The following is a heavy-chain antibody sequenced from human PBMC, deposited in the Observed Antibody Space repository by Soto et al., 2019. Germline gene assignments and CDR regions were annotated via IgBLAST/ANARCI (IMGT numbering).Heavy chain of an antibody. V-gene: IGHV4-59*08. CDR3: ARRYSSAFDI. CDR2: IYYSGST. Sequence: SDTLSLTCTVAGGSITSFYWGWIRQPPGKGLEWIGYIYYSGSTNYNPSLKSRVTISVDTSKNQFSLKLSSVTAADTAVYYCARRYSSAFDIWGQGTMVT. J-gene: IGHJ3*02. CDR1: GGSITSFY. D-gene: IGHD6-13*01.